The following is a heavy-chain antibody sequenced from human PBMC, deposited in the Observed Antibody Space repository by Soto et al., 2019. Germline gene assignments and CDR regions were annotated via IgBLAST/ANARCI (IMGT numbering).Heavy chain of an antibody. CDR1: GFTFSSYA. Sequence: EVQLLDSGGGLVEPGGSLRLSCAASGFTFSSYAMTWVRQAPGKGLEWVSSIRDWNNREDYADSVKGRFTISRDNSKNTVYLQRNNLRAEDTAVYYCAKDFGWRSYHNAPHFDYWGQGALVTVS. CDR2: IRDWNNRE. V-gene: IGHV3-23*01. J-gene: IGHJ4*02. CDR3: AKDFGWRSYHNAPHFDY. D-gene: IGHD3-10*01.